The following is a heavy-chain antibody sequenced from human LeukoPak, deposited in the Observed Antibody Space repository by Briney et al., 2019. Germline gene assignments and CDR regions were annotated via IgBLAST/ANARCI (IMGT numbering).Heavy chain of an antibody. CDR2: IYTSGST. D-gene: IGHD3-22*01. CDR3: ARAYYYDSSGLGAFDI. J-gene: IGHJ3*02. CDR1: GGSISSYY. Sequence: SETLSLTCTVSGGSISSYYWSWIRQPAGKGLEWIGRIYTSGSTNYNPSLKSRVTMSVDTSKNQFSLKLSSVTAADTAVYYCARAYYYDSSGLGAFDIWGQGTTVTVSS. V-gene: IGHV4-4*07.